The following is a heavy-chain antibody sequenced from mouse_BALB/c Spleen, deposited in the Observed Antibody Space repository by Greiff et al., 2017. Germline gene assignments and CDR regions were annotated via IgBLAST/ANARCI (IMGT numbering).Heavy chain of an antibody. CDR2: ISSGGSYT. Sequence: EVKLMESGGDLVKPGGSLKLSCAASGFTFSSYGMSWVRQTPDKRLEWVATISSGGSYTYYPDSVKGRFTISRDNAKNTLYLQMSSLKSEDTAMYYCARRAGEWAMDYWGQGTSVTVSS. CDR1: GFTFSSYG. CDR3: ARRAGEWAMDY. J-gene: IGHJ4*01. D-gene: IGHD1-3*01. V-gene: IGHV5-6*02.